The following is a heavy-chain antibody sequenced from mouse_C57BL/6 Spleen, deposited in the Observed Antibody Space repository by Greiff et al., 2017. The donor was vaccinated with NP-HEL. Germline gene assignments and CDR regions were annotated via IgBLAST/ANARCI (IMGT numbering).Heavy chain of an antibody. CDR3: ARGGDYYGSSYHAMDY. D-gene: IGHD1-1*01. J-gene: IGHJ4*01. CDR1: GYSITSGYY. V-gene: IGHV3-6*01. CDR2: ISYDGSH. Sequence: VQLKESGPGLVKPSQSLSLTCSVTGYSITSGYYWNWIRQFPGNKLEWMGYISYDGSHNYNPSLKNRISITRDTSKNQFFLKLNSVTTEDTATYYCARGGDYYGSSYHAMDYWGQGTSVTVSS.